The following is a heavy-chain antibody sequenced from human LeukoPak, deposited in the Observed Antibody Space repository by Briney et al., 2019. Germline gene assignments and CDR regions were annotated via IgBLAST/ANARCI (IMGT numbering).Heavy chain of an antibody. D-gene: IGHD3-22*01. V-gene: IGHV1-69*02. CDR1: GGTYSSYT. Sequence: SVKVSCKASGGTYSSYTISWVRQAPGQGLEWMGRIIPILGIANYAQKFQGRVTITADKSTSTAYMELSSLRSEDTAVYYCARGRYYYDSSGYGDYYMDVWGKGTTVTVSS. J-gene: IGHJ6*03. CDR3: ARGRYYYDSSGYGDYYMDV. CDR2: IIPILGIA.